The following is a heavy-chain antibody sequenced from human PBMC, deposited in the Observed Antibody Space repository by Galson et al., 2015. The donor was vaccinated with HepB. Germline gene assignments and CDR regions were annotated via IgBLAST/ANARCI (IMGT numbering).Heavy chain of an antibody. Sequence: SLRLSCAASGFTFSSYWVHWVRQAPGEGLVWVSRINGDGSSTSYADSVKGRFTISRDNAKNTLYLQMNSLRAEDTAVYYCAITNPYYDSSCYSYWAQETLVTVSS. V-gene: IGHV3-74*01. CDR1: GFTFSSYW. CDR3: AITNPYYDSSCYSY. J-gene: IGHJ4*02. D-gene: IGHD3-22*01. CDR2: INGDGSST.